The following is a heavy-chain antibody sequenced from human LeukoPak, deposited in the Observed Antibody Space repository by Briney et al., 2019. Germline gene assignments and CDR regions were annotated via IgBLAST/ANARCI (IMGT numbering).Heavy chain of an antibody. CDR2: IKSKTDGGTT. Sequence: GGSLRLSCAASGFTFTDAWMSWVRQAPGEGLEWVGRIKSKTDGGTTDYAAPVKGRFTISGDDSKSTVFLQMNSLKTEDTAVYYCTGRELQYDTHLVYWGQGTRVTVSS. J-gene: IGHJ4*02. CDR3: TGRELQYDTHLVY. V-gene: IGHV3-15*01. CDR1: GFTFTDAW. D-gene: IGHD4-11*01.